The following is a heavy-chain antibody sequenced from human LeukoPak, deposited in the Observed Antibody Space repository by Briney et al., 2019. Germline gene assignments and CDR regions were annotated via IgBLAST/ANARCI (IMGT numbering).Heavy chain of an antibody. CDR1: GFPFEDFA. CDR2: ISWNSGTI. J-gene: IGHJ4*02. Sequence: GGSLRPSCAALGFPFEDFAMHWVGKAQGRAWKGFSGISWNSGTIGYADSVKGRFTISRDNAKNSLYLQMNSLRAEDTALYYCAKDISGSGSYYNDYWGQGTLVTVSS. D-gene: IGHD3-10*01. V-gene: IGHV3-9*01. CDR3: AKDISGSGSYYNDY.